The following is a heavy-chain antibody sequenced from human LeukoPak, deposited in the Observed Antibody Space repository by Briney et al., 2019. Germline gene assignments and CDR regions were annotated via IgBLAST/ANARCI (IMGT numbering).Heavy chain of an antibody. CDR2: IYHTGST. D-gene: IGHD2-2*01. CDR3: AKGIKCSSLSCDAFGP. CDR1: GDSTSSGYY. Sequence: SETLSLTCTVSGDSTSSGYYWGWIRQSPGKGLEWIGSIYHTGSTNYNPSLHRRVTMSVDTSKSQFSLSLRSVTAADTAVYYCAKGIKCSSLSCDAFGPWGQGTPVTVSS. J-gene: IGHJ5*02. V-gene: IGHV4-38-2*02.